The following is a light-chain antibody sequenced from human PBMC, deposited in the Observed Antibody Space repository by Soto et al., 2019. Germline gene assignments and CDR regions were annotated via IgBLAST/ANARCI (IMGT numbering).Light chain of an antibody. CDR3: SSFAGSNNFPYV. J-gene: IGLJ1*01. CDR2: EVS. CDR1: SSDIGGYKY. V-gene: IGLV2-14*01. Sequence: QSVLTQPASVSGSLGQSITISCTGTSSDIGGYKYVSWYQQHPGKAPKLIIFEVSNRPSGVSDRFSGSKSGNTASLTVSGLQAEDEADYYCSSFAGSNNFPYVFGTGTKVTVL.